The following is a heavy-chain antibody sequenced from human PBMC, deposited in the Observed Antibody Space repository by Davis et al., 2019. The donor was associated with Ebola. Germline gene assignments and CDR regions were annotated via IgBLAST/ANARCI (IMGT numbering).Heavy chain of an antibody. CDR3: ARHAPHSGGWYLAWLDP. V-gene: IGHV1-69*13. J-gene: IGHJ5*02. CDR1: GGTFSSHG. D-gene: IGHD6-19*01. Sequence: AASVPVSCKATGGTFSSHGISWVRQAPGQGLEWMGGIIPIFGTPNYAQKFQGRVTIIADESTRTAYMELSSLTYDDTAVYYCARHAPHSGGWYLAWLDPWGQGTLVTVSS. CDR2: IIPIFGTP.